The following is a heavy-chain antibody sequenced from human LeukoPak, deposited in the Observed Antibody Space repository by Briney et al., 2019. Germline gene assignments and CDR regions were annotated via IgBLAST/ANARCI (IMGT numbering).Heavy chain of an antibody. CDR1: GYTFTGSL. CDR2: INSNTGGT. V-gene: IGHV1-2*02. J-gene: IGHJ4*02. Sequence: ASVKVSCKASGYTFTGSLMHWVRQAPGQGLEWMGWINSNTGGTKFAQKFQGRVTMTRDTSISTAYMELSRLRSDDTAVYYCARADPVGYWGQGTQVTVSS. CDR3: ARADPVGY.